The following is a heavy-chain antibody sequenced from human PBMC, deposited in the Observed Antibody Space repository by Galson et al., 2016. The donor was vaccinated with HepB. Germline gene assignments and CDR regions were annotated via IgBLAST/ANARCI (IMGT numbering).Heavy chain of an antibody. CDR1: GXXFSXXX. D-gene: IGHD1-14*01. J-gene: IGHJ4*02. Sequence: SLRLXCAGSGXXFSXXXMHXXXQVXXKGLEXVAXFGLGGDTYYQGSVKGRFIISRENDKNSLHLKMNTLSAGDTAVYYCARGRRSRGFDSGGQGTLVTV. CDR3: ARGRRSRGFDS. V-gene: IGHV3-13*01. CDR2: FGLGGDT.